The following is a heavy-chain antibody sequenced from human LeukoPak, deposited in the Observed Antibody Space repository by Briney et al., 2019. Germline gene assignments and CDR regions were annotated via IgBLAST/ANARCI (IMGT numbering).Heavy chain of an antibody. CDR2: IYYSGST. J-gene: IGHJ2*01. Sequence: SETLSLTCTVSGASISSYYWSWIRHPPGKGLEWIGYIYYSGSTNYNPPLKSRVNISIDTSKKQFSLKLSSVTAADTAVYYCARQSSYWYFDLWGRGTLVTVSS. CDR1: GASISSYY. CDR3: ARQSSYWYFDL. V-gene: IGHV4-59*08.